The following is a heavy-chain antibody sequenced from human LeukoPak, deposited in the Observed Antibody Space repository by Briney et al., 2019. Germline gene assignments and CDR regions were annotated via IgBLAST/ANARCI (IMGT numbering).Heavy chain of an antibody. D-gene: IGHD3-3*01. J-gene: IGHJ4*02. Sequence: ASVKVSCKASGGTFSSYAISWVRQAPGQGLEWMGWINPNSGGTNYAQKFQGRVTMTRDTSISTAYMELSRLRSDDTAVYYCARGGIFGVARIDYWGQGTLVTVSS. V-gene: IGHV1-2*02. CDR2: INPNSGGT. CDR1: GGTFSSYA. CDR3: ARGGIFGVARIDY.